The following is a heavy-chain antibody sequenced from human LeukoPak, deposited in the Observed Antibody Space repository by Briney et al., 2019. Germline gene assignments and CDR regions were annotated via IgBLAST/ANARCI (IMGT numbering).Heavy chain of an antibody. V-gene: IGHV5-51*01. D-gene: IGHD6-13*01. CDR2: IYPGDSDT. CDR3: ARDSGAAAATHYYYYMDV. CDR1: GYSFTSYW. Sequence: GESLKISCKGSGYSFTSYWIGWVRQMPGKGLEWMGIIYPGDSDTRYSPSFQGQVTISADKSISTAYLQWSSLKASDTAMYYCARDSGAAAATHYYYYMDVWGKGTTVTVSS. J-gene: IGHJ6*03.